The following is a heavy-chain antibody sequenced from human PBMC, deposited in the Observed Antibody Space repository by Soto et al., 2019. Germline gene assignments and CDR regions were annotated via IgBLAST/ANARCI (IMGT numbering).Heavy chain of an antibody. CDR3: GRDYDSSGFNSGH. V-gene: IGHV3-74*03. J-gene: IGHJ1*01. CDR1: GFPFSSYW. Sequence: SLRLPWVVSGFPFSSYWLHWIRQVPGTGLMWVSQIGSDGRPTTYADSVQGRFTISRDNARNTLYLQMNSLRADDTAMYYCGRDYDSSGFNSGHWGQGTLVTVSS. D-gene: IGHD3-22*01. CDR2: IGSDGRPT.